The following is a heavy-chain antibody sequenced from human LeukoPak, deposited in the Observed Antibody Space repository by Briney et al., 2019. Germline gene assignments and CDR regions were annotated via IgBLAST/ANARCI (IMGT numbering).Heavy chain of an antibody. CDR1: GDSVSSKSAG. CDR2: IYYRSKWYI. J-gene: IGHJ4*02. Sequence: SQTLSLTCAISGDSVSSKSAGWSWIRQSPSRGLEWLGRIYYRSKWYIDYAVSVTSRISINPDTSKNQFSLQLNSVTPEDTAVYYCARGARPHPHHYFDYWGQGTLVTVSS. V-gene: IGHV6-1*01. CDR3: ARGARPHPHHYFDY. D-gene: IGHD6-6*01.